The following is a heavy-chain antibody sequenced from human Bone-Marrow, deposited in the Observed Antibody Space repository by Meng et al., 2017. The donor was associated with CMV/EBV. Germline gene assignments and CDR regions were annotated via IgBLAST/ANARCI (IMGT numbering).Heavy chain of an antibody. CDR2: INPNTGGT. D-gene: IGHD3-22*01. CDR1: GHTFSGYY. V-gene: IGHV1-2*02. Sequence: ASVKVSCKASGHTFSGYYMHWVRQAPGQGLEWMGWINPNTGGTNYAQKFQGRVTMTRDTAIGTAYMSLSRLRSDDTAVYYCARGSYYYDSSGPFDPWGQGPRVTCYS. CDR3: ARGSYYYDSSGPFDP. J-gene: IGHJ5*02.